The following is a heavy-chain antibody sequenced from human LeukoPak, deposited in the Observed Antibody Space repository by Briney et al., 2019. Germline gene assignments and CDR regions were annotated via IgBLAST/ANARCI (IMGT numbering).Heavy chain of an antibody. Sequence: PSETLSLTCSVSGGSISSYYWSWIRQPPGKGLEWIGYIYYSGSTNYNPSLKCRVTISVDTSKNQFSLKLSSVTAADTAVYYCAREVGGRDGYNAITLFDYWGQGTLVTVSS. CDR1: GGSISSYY. CDR3: AREVGGRDGYNAITLFDY. J-gene: IGHJ4*02. D-gene: IGHD5-24*01. V-gene: IGHV4-59*01. CDR2: IYYSGST.